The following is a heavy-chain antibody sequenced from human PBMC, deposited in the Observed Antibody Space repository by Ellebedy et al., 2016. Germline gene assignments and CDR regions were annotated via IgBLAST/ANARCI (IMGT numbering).Heavy chain of an antibody. J-gene: IGHJ4*02. D-gene: IGHD1-26*01. Sequence: GGSLRLXXAASGFTFSSYAMTWVRQAPGKGLEWVSSISGGGGRTYYADSVKGRFTISRDDSKSTLSLQMNSLRAEDTAVYYCAKDSLIVGACDFWGQGTLVTVSS. CDR2: ISGGGGRT. V-gene: IGHV3-23*01. CDR1: GFTFSSYA. CDR3: AKDSLIVGACDF.